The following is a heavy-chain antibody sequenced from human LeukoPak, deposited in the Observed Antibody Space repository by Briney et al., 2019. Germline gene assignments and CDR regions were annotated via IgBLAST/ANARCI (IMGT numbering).Heavy chain of an antibody. Sequence: SGPTLVNXTQTLTLTCTFSGFSLSTSGVGVGWIRQPPGKALEWLALIYWDDDKRYSPSLKSRLTITKDTSKNQVVLTMTNMDPVDTATYYCAQTLAYCGGDCYWDYWGQGTLVTVSS. J-gene: IGHJ4*02. CDR1: GFSLSTSGVG. V-gene: IGHV2-5*02. D-gene: IGHD2-21*02. CDR2: IYWDDDK. CDR3: AQTLAYCGGDCYWDY.